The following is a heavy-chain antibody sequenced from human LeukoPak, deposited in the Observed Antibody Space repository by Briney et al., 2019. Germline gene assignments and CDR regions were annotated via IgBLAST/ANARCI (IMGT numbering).Heavy chain of an antibody. CDR3: ARDPVSSALQINSDF. D-gene: IGHD2-2*01. V-gene: IGHV3-30-3*01. Sequence: GGSLRLSCAASGFTFSSYAMHLVRQAPGKGLEWVAVMSNDGINKYYAGSVKGRFTISRDNSKNTLFLQMNSLRPEDTAVYYCARDPVSSALQINSDFWGQGALVTVSS. CDR2: MSNDGINK. J-gene: IGHJ4*02. CDR1: GFTFSSYA.